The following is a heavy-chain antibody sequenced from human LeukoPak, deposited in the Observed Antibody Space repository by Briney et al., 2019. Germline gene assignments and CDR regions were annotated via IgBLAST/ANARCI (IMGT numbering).Heavy chain of an antibody. D-gene: IGHD3-22*01. V-gene: IGHV3-64D*06. CDR2: ISSNGGST. J-gene: IGHJ3*02. CDR3: VKDCSLRDHDSSGYPLFDAFDI. CDR1: GFTFSSYA. Sequence: PGGSLRLSCSASGFTFSSYAMHWVRQAPGKGLEYVSAISSNGGSTYYADSVKGRFTISRDNSKNTLYLQMSSLRAEDTAVYYCVKDCSLRDHDSSGYPLFDAFDIWGQGTMVTASS.